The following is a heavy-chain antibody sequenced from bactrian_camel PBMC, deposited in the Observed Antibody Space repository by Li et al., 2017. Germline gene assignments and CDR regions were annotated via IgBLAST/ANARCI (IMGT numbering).Heavy chain of an antibody. Sequence: HVQLVESGGGSVQAGGSLRLSCAASGETFDDSDMGWYRQAPGSECEGVAGIDSDGLAKYADSVKGRFTISPGNAKNTLYLQMNSLKPEDTAMYYCAADDRWELCMGKTVENGYSGFGYWGQGTQVTVS. CDR1: GETFDDSD. CDR3: AADDRWELCMGKTVENGYSGFGY. V-gene: IGHV3S63*01. D-gene: IGHD3*01. CDR2: IDSDGLA. J-gene: IGHJ6*01.